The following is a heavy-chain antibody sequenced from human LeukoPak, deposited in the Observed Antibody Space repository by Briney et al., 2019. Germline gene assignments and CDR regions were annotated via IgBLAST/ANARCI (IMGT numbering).Heavy chain of an antibody. Sequence: GGSLRLSCAASGFTFSNAWMSWVRQAPGKGLEWVGRIKSKSDGETTDYAAPVKGRFTISRDDSKNTLYLQMNSLKTDDTAVYYFATDRGRYDISTWRFNYWGQGALVTVSS. D-gene: IGHD3-9*01. CDR1: GFTFSNAW. CDR3: ATDRGRYDISTWRFNY. J-gene: IGHJ4*02. CDR2: IKSKSDGETT. V-gene: IGHV3-15*01.